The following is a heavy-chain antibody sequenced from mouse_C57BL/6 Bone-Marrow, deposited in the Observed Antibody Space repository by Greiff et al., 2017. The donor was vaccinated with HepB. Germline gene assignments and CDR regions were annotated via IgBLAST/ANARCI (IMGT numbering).Heavy chain of an antibody. CDR2: IYPGDGDT. Sequence: QVQLKQSGAELVKPGASVKISCKASGYAFSSYWMNWVKQRPGKGLEWIGQIYPGDGDTNYNGKFKGKATLTADKSSSTAYMQLSSLTSEDSAVYFCARRGSNYLVPYYFDYWGQGTTLTVSS. CDR1: GYAFSSYW. J-gene: IGHJ2*01. CDR3: ARRGSNYLVPYYFDY. D-gene: IGHD2-5*01. V-gene: IGHV1-80*01.